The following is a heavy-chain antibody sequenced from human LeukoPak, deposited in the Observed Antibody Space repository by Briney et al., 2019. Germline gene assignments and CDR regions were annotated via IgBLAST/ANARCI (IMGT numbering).Heavy chain of an antibody. D-gene: IGHD5-12*01. CDR3: ARDGPNSGYGPYYYCGMDV. CDR2: INAGNGNT. CDR1: GYTFTSYA. V-gene: IGHV1-3*01. Sequence: ASVKVSCEASGYTFTSYAMHWVRQAPGQRLEWMGWINAGNGNTKYSQKFQGRVTITRDTSASTAYMELSSLRSEDTAVYYCARDGPNSGYGPYYYCGMDVWGKGTTVTVSS. J-gene: IGHJ6*04.